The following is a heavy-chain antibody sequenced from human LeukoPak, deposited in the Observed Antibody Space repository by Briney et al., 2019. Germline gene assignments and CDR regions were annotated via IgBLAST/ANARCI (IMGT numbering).Heavy chain of an antibody. V-gene: IGHV3-53*01. J-gene: IGHJ4*02. D-gene: IGHD3-22*01. CDR1: GFTVSSYS. CDR3: ARSTVATMTQHYFDY. CDR2: IYSGGTT. Sequence: PGGSPRLSCAASGFTVSSYSMNWIRQAPGKGLECVSVIYSGGTTYYADSVKGRFTISRDNSKNTLYLQMNSLRAEDTAVYYCARSTVATMTQHYFDYWGQGALVTVSS.